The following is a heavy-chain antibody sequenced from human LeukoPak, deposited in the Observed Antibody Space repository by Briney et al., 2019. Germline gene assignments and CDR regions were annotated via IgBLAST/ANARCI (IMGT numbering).Heavy chain of an antibody. D-gene: IGHD5-12*01. Sequence: ASVKVSCKVSGYTLTELSMHWVRQAPGKGLEWMGGFDPEDGETIYAQKFQGRVTITEDTSTDTAYMELSSLRSEDTAVYYCATRGYSGYLKDYWGQGTLVTVSS. CDR2: FDPEDGET. CDR1: GYTLTELS. CDR3: ATRGYSGYLKDY. V-gene: IGHV1-24*01. J-gene: IGHJ4*02.